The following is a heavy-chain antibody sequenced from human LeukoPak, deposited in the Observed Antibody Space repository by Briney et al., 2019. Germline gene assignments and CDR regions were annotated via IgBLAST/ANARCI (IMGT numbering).Heavy chain of an antibody. CDR1: GLTFSTYA. J-gene: IGHJ4*02. CDR3: ARDRAPGGNYYDLSE. Sequence: PGGSLRLSCAASGLTFSTYAMHWVRQAPGKGLEWVAVTSFDGSNKYYAGSVKGRFTISRDNSKNTLCLQMNSLRTEDTALYYCARDRAPGGNYYDLSEWGQGTLVTVSS. D-gene: IGHD3-10*01. V-gene: IGHV3-30-3*01. CDR2: TSFDGSNK.